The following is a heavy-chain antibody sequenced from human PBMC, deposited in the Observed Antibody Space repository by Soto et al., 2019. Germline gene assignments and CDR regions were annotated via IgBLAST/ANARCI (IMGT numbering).Heavy chain of an antibody. CDR2: ISSSSSTI. J-gene: IGHJ6*02. D-gene: IGHD6-19*01. V-gene: IGHV3-48*02. Sequence: GGSLRLSCAASGFTFSSYSMNWVRQAPGKGLEWASYISSSSSTIYYADSVKGRFTISRDNAKNSLYLQMNSLRDEDTAVYYCARDSSSGCFPGLCEYYGMDVWGQGTTVTVSS. CDR1: GFTFSSYS. CDR3: ARDSSSGCFPGLCEYYGMDV.